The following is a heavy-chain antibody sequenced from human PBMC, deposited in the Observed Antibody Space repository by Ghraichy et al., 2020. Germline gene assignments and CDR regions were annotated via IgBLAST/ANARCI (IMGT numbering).Heavy chain of an antibody. Sequence: SETLSLTCTVSGGSISSSSYYWGWIRQPPGKGLEWIGSIYYSGSTYYNPSLKSRVTISVDTSKNQFSLKLSSVTAADTAVYYCARSGVDRYSLRNQPFDYWGQGTLVTVSS. CDR3: ARSGVDRYSLRNQPFDY. CDR2: IYYSGST. V-gene: IGHV4-39*01. CDR1: GGSISSSSYY. J-gene: IGHJ4*02. D-gene: IGHD3-16*02.